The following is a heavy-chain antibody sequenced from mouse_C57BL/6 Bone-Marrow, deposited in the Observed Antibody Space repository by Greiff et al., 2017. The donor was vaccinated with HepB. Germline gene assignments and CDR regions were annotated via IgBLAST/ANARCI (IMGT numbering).Heavy chain of an antibody. V-gene: IGHV1-15*01. CDR2: IDPETGGT. D-gene: IGHD2-3*01. J-gene: IGHJ4*01. Sequence: QVHVKQSGAELVRPGASVTLSCKASGYTFTDYEMHWVKQTPVHGLEWIGAIDPETGGTAYNQKFKGKAILTADKSSSTAYMELRSLTSEDSAVYYCTEGWLPHAMDYWGQGTSVTVSS. CDR1: GYTFTDYE. CDR3: TEGWLPHAMDY.